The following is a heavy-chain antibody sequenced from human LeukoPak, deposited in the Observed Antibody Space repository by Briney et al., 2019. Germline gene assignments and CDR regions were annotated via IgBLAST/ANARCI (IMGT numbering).Heavy chain of an antibody. CDR2: INSDGSAT. CDR3: ARDRGGGVVIIPPYYFDY. J-gene: IGHJ4*02. CDR1: GFTFGSPW. V-gene: IGHV3-74*01. Sequence: GGSLRLSCAASGFTFGSPWMHWVRQAPGKGLVWVSRINSDGSATAYADSVKGRFTISRDNAENTLYLQMNSLRAEDTALYYCARDRGGGVVIIPPYYFDYWGQGTLVTVSS. D-gene: IGHD3-3*01.